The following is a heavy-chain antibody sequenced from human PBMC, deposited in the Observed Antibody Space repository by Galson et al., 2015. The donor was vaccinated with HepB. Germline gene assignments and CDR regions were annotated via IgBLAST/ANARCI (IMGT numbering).Heavy chain of an antibody. Sequence: SVKVSCKASGYTFTSYAMHWVRQAPGQRLEWMGWINAGNGNTKYSQKFQGRVTITRDTSASTAYMELSSLRSEDTAVYYCAREGDYYDSSGYWLLGYWGQGTLVTVSS. V-gene: IGHV1-3*01. J-gene: IGHJ4*02. CDR2: INAGNGNT. D-gene: IGHD3-22*01. CDR3: AREGDYYDSSGYWLLGY. CDR1: GYTFTSYA.